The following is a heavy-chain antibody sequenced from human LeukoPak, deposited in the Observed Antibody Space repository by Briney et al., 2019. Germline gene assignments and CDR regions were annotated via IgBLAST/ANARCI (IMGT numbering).Heavy chain of an antibody. Sequence: PSETLSLTCAVYGGSFSGYYWSWIRQPPGKGLEWIGEISHSGSTNYNPSLKSRVTISVDTSKNQFSLKLSSVTAADTAVYYCARVSEAGFDYWGQGTLVTVSS. CDR3: ARVSEAGFDY. D-gene: IGHD2/OR15-2a*01. CDR1: GGSFSGYY. J-gene: IGHJ4*02. CDR2: ISHSGST. V-gene: IGHV4-34*01.